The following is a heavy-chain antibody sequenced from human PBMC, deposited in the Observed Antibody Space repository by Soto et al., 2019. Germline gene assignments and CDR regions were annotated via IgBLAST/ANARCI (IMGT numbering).Heavy chain of an antibody. CDR3: AHCRGGVASL. CDR2: VYWDDSK. J-gene: IGHJ4*02. CDR1: GFSLSSRDVG. V-gene: IGHV2-5*02. Sequence: GSGPTLGNPTQTLTLTCTFSGFSLSSRDVGVGWIRQPPGEALEWLGVVYWDDSKTYSPSLESRLTITKDTSKNQVVLRMTKMDPVDTATYYCAHCRGGVASLWGQGTLVTVSS. D-gene: IGHD2-15*01.